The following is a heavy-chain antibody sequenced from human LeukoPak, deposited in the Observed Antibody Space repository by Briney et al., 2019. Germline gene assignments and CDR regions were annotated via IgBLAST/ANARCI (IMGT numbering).Heavy chain of an antibody. J-gene: IGHJ6*02. CDR3: ARDQVVVPAGRPWKYYYYYGMDV. CDR1: GFTFSSYS. CDR2: ISSSSSYI. D-gene: IGHD2-2*01. V-gene: IGHV3-21*01. Sequence: GGSLRLSCAASGFTFSSYSMNWVRQAPGKGLEWVSSISSSSSYIYYADSVKGRFTISRDNAKNSLYLQMNSLRAEDTAVYYCARDQVVVPAGRPWKYYYYYGMDVWGQGTTVTVSS.